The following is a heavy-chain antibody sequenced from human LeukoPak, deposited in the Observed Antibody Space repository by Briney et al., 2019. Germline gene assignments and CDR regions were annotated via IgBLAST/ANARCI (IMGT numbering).Heavy chain of an antibody. CDR3: ARVVWGGDFHYSLDV. CDR1: GGSISSSSYY. V-gene: IGHV4-39*01. D-gene: IGHD7-27*01. J-gene: IGHJ6*03. CDR2: IYYSGIT. Sequence: SETLSLTCTVSGGSISSSSYYWGWIRQPPGKGLEWIGSIYYSGITYYNPSLKSRVTISVDTSKNQFSLKLSSVTAADTAVYYCARVVWGGDFHYSLDVWGKGTTVIVSS.